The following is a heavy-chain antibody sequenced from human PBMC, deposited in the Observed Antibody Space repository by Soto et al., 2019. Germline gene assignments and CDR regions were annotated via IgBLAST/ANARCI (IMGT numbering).Heavy chain of an antibody. CDR2: IYWDDDK. CDR1: GFSLSTSGVG. J-gene: IGHJ5*02. Sequence: QITLKESGPTLVKPTQTLTLTCTFSGFSLSTSGVGVGWIRQPPGKALEWLALIYWDDDKRYSPSLQSRLTITKDTSKNQVVLTMTNMDPVDTATYYCARRRNYGSGTFLNCFDPWGQGTLVTVSS. V-gene: IGHV2-5*02. D-gene: IGHD3-10*01. CDR3: ARRRNYGSGTFLNCFDP.